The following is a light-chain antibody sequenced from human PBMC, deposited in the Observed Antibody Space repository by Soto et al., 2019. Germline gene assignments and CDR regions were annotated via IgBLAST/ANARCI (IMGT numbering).Light chain of an antibody. CDR2: DVS. CDR3: SSYTTSSARV. CDR1: SGDVRNYNY. J-gene: IGLJ3*02. V-gene: IGLV2-14*03. Sequence: QSALTQPASVSGSPGQSITISCSGTSGDVRNYNYVSWYQQHPGKAPKLMIYDVSNRPSGVSNRFSGSKSGNTASLIISGLQAEDEADYYCSSYTTSSARVFGGGTKLTVL.